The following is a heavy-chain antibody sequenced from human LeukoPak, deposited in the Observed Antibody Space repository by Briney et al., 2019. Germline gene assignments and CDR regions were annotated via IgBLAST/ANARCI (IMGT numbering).Heavy chain of an antibody. J-gene: IGHJ4*02. Sequence: GGSLRLSCSASGFXITSYAIHWVRQAPGKGLEYVSALSSNGEIKFYADSVKGRFTISRDSSKNTLDLQMSSLRAEVTALYYCVKTYSGTYYDFWGQGTLVTVSS. CDR3: VKTYSGTYYDF. D-gene: IGHD1-26*01. CDR1: GFXITSYA. V-gene: IGHV3-64D*06. CDR2: LSSNGEIK.